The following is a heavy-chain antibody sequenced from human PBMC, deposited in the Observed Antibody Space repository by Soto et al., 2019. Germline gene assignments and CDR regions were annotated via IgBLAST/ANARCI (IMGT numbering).Heavy chain of an antibody. D-gene: IGHD3-16*02. CDR1: GGTFSSYA. J-gene: IGHJ4*02. V-gene: IGHV1-69*01. CDR2: IIPIFGTA. CDR3: AKTYYDYVWGSYHLPH. Sequence: QVQLVQSGAEVKKPGSSVKVSCKASGGTFSSYAISWVRQAPGQGLEWLGGIIPIFGTANYAQKFQGRVTITADESTSTAYMELSSLRSEDTAVYYCAKTYYDYVWGSYHLPHWGQGTLVTVSS.